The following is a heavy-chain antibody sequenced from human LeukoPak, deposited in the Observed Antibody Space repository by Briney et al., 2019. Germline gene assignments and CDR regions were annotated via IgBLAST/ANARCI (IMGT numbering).Heavy chain of an antibody. V-gene: IGHV1-18*01. CDR3: AREPIDIVATIRGYYFDY. CDR2: IGAYNGNT. J-gene: IGHJ4*02. CDR1: GYTFTSYG. D-gene: IGHD5-12*01. Sequence: ASVTVSCKASGYTFTSYGISWVRQAPGQGLEWMGWIGAYNGNTNYAQKLQGRVTMTTDTSTSTAYMELRSLRSDDTAVYYCAREPIDIVATIRGYYFDYWGQGTLVTVSS.